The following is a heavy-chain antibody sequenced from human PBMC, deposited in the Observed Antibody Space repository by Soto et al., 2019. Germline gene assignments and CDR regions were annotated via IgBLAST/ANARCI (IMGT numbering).Heavy chain of an antibody. D-gene: IGHD6-19*01. CDR2: INAGNGNT. CDR1: GYTFTSYA. CDR3: ARSPLFPRVGGWSSFGPSDY. J-gene: IGHJ4*02. V-gene: IGHV1-3*01. Sequence: GASVKVSCKASGYTFTSYAMHWVRQAPGQRLEWMGWINAGNGNTKYSQKFQGRVTITRGTSASTAYMELSSLRSEDTAVYYCARSPLFPRVGGWSSFGPSDYWGQGTLVTVSS.